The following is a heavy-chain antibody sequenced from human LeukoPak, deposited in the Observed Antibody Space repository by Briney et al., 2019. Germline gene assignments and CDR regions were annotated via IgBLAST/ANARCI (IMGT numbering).Heavy chain of an antibody. CDR3: ARRLGVITRDAYDI. J-gene: IGHJ3*02. D-gene: IGHD3-3*01. Sequence: PSETLSLTCAVSGYSISSGYHWGWIRQPPGKGLEWIGYIHHSGTTDYNPSLKSRVIILVVTTKNQFSLKVGSLTAADTAVYYCARRLGVITRDAYDIWGQGTMVIVSS. CDR1: GYSISSGYH. V-gene: IGHV4-38-2*01. CDR2: IHHSGTT.